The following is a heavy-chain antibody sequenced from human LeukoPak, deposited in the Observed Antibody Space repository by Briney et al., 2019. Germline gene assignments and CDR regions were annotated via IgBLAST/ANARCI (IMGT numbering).Heavy chain of an antibody. Sequence: PGGSLRLSCAASGFTLSSYEMNWVRLAPGKGLECISYISRTDISIYYADSVKGRFTISRDSAKNSLYLQMNSLRAEDTAVYYCARGPYSSNWYIDYWGQGTLVTVAS. V-gene: IGHV3-48*03. CDR3: ARGPYSSNWYIDY. D-gene: IGHD6-13*01. J-gene: IGHJ4*02. CDR2: ISRTDISI. CDR1: GFTLSSYE.